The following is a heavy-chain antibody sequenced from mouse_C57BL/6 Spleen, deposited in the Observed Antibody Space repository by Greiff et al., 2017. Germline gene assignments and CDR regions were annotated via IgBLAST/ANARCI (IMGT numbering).Heavy chain of an antibody. CDR2: IYPGDGDT. V-gene: IGHV1-82*01. Sequence: VQLQQSGPELVKPGASVKISCKASGYAFSSSWMNWVKQRPGKGLEWIGRIYPGDGDTNYNGKFKGKATLTADKSSSTAYMQLSSLTSEDSAVYFGATDYYGSSYWEDGGKGTMLTGSS. D-gene: IGHD1-1*01. CDR3: ATDYYGSSYWED. J-gene: IGHJ2*01. CDR1: GYAFSSSW.